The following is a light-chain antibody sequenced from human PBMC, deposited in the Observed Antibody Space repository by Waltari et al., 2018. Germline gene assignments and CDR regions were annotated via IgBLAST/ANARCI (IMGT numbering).Light chain of an antibody. J-gene: IGLJ1*01. CDR1: NIGDEN. CDR3: QVWDSTTDHRV. Sequence: SYVLTQPPSVSVAPGKTARITCGGNNIGDENVHWYQQKPGQAPVGVIYYNSDRPSGIAERFACSNSGNTATLTIRSVEAGDEADYYCQVWDSTTDHRVFGTGTKVTVL. V-gene: IGLV3-21*04. CDR2: YNS.